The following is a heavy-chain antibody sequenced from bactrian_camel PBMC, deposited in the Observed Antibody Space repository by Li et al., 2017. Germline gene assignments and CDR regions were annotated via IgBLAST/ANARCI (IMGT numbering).Heavy chain of an antibody. V-gene: IGHV3S6*01. CDR3: AAVRDCGGNYCYTLVYDYNY. CDR1: GFTFSSYY. D-gene: IGHD2*01. J-gene: IGHJ4*01. CDR2: IFSDGYNT. Sequence: VQLVESGGGLVQPGGSLRLSCTASGFTFSSYYINWVRQRPGKGLEWVSSIFSDGYNTYYADFVKGRFTISRDDAKNTVYLQMNSLDSEDTAEYYCAAVRDCGGNYCYTLVYDYNYRGQGTQVTVS.